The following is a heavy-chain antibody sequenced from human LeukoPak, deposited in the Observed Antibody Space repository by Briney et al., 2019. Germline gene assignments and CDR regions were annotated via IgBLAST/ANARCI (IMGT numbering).Heavy chain of an antibody. D-gene: IGHD3-10*01. CDR3: ARGARVLLWFGELLNHLDY. Sequence: GGSLRLSCAASGFTFSSYGMHWVRQAPGKGLEWVAFIRYDGSNKYYADSVKGRFTISRDNSKYTLYLQMNSLRAEDTAVYYCARGARVLLWFGELLNHLDYWGQGTLVTVSS. V-gene: IGHV3-30*02. CDR1: GFTFSSYG. J-gene: IGHJ4*02. CDR2: IRYDGSNK.